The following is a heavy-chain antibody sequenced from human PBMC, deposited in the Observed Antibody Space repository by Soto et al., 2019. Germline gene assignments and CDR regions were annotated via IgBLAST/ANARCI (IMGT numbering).Heavy chain of an antibody. CDR2: IRANDESI. Sequence: GCLLLTCLASGFDFRSYEMNWVRQAPGKGLEWVSNIRANDESIYYADSVKGRVSVSGDNAKNTLFLEMNSLRVDDTAAYYCARETLRDAIDIWGQGTMVTV. CDR3: ARETLRDAIDI. V-gene: IGHV3-48*03. J-gene: IGHJ3*02. CDR1: GFDFRSYE.